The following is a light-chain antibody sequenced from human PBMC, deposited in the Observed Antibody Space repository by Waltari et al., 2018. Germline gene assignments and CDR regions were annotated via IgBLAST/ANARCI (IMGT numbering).Light chain of an antibody. Sequence: DIQLTQSPSFLSASVGDRVTITCRASQDISSYLAWYQQKPGKAPKLLIYAASTLQSGVPSRFIGSGSGTAFTLTISSLQPEDFATYYCQQVNSFRTFGQGTKVEIK. CDR3: QQVNSFRT. CDR1: QDISSY. J-gene: IGKJ1*01. CDR2: AAS. V-gene: IGKV1-9*01.